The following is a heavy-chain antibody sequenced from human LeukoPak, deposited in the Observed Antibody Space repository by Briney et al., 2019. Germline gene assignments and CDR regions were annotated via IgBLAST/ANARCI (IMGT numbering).Heavy chain of an antibody. V-gene: IGHV3-20*04. D-gene: IGHD5-24*01. CDR2: INWNGGST. CDR1: GYSFDDYG. Sequence: GGSLRLSCAGSGYSFDDYGMRWVRQVPGKGLEWVAGINWNGGSTGYAASVKGRCTISRDNAKTALYLEMNSLRAEDPAFYYCVRLGRDGYTYGAAYWGQGTLVTVSS. J-gene: IGHJ1*01. CDR3: VRLGRDGYTYGAAY.